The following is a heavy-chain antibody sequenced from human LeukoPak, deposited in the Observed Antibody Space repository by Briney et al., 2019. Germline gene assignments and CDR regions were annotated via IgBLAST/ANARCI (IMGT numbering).Heavy chain of an antibody. J-gene: IGHJ3*02. CDR3: ARSGAPNYGSGSYYNDDHDAFDI. V-gene: IGHV1-18*01. CDR1: GYTFTSYG. CDR2: ISAYNSNT. D-gene: IGHD3-10*01. Sequence: GASGKVSCKASGYTFTSYGISWVRQAPGQGLEWMGWISAYNSNTNYAQKLQGRVTMTTDTSTSTAYMQLRSLRSDDTAVYYCARSGAPNYGSGSYYNDDHDAFDIWGQGTMVTVSS.